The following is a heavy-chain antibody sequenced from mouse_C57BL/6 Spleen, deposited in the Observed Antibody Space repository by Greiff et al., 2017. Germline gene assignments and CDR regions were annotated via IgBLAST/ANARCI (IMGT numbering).Heavy chain of an antibody. CDR3: GRRKKDAMDY. J-gene: IGHJ4*01. Sequence: EVQVVESEGGLVQPGSSMKLSCTASGFTFSDYYMAWVRQVPEKGLEWVANINYDGSSTYYLDSLKSRFIISGDNAKNILYLQMSSLKSEDTATYYGGRRKKDAMDYWGQGTSVTVSS. CDR1: GFTFSDYY. V-gene: IGHV5-16*01. CDR2: INYDGSST.